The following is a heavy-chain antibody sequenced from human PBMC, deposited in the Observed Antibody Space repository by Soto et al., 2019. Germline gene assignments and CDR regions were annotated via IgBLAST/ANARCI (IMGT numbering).Heavy chain of an antibody. CDR2: ISGGGAAT. V-gene: IGHV3-23*01. Sequence: EVQLLESGGGLVQPGGSLRLSCAASGFTFGNYAFSWVRQAPGKGLEWVSVISGGGAATYYPDSVKGRLTTSRDNSKNTVYLQMNSLRAEDTAVYYCAKKSLGSITLPALYYFDYWGQGTLVTVSS. D-gene: IGHD7-27*01. CDR1: GFTFGNYA. CDR3: AKKSLGSITLPALYYFDY. J-gene: IGHJ4*02.